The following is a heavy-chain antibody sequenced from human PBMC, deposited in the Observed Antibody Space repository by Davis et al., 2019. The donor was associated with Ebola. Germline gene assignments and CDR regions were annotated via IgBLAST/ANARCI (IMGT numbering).Heavy chain of an antibody. V-gene: IGHV3-73*01. J-gene: IGHJ6*02. CDR3: TRKGDIVVVVAANEYYYYGMDV. Sequence: PGGSLRLSCAASGFTFSGSAMHWVRQASGKGLEWVGRIRSKANSYATAYAASVKGRFTISRDDSKNTAYLQMNSLKTEDTAVYYCTRKGDIVVVVAANEYYYYGMDVWGQGTTVTVSS. CDR1: GFTFSGSA. CDR2: IRSKANSYAT. D-gene: IGHD2-15*01.